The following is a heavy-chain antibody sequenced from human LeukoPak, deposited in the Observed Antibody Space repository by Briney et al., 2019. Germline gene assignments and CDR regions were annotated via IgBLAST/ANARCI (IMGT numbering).Heavy chain of an antibody. CDR3: ARDVQIDY. J-gene: IGHJ4*02. V-gene: IGHV3-21*01. Sequence: KAGGSLRLSCAASGFTFSSYGMHWVRQGPGKGLEWVSSIRSSGSYVYYADSVKGRFTISRDNAENSLYLQMNSLRAEDTAVYYCARDVQIDYWGPGTLVTVSS. CDR2: IRSSGSYV. D-gene: IGHD1-1*01. CDR1: GFTFSSYG.